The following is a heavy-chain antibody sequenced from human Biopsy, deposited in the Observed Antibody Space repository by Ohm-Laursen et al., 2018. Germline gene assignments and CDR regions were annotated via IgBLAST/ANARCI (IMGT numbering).Heavy chain of an antibody. Sequence: SDTLSLTCPVSGGSISSDYWSWIRQTPGKGLEWIGYIYYSGSTNYNPSLKSQVTISVDTSRNQFSLRLNSVTAADTAVYYCARATNSTGWPYYYFYGMDVWGQGTTVTVSS. D-gene: IGHD2/OR15-2a*01. CDR2: IYYSGST. CDR1: GGSISSDY. V-gene: IGHV4-59*07. CDR3: ARATNSTGWPYYYFYGMDV. J-gene: IGHJ6*02.